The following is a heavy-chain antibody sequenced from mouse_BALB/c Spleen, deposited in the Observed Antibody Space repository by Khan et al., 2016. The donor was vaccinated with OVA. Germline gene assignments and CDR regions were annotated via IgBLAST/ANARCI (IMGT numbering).Heavy chain of an antibody. CDR2: INPNNGGT. V-gene: IGHV1-53*01. D-gene: IGHD3-2*02. CDR3: ARSGYCSCAY. J-gene: IGHJ3*01. CDR1: GYTFSSYY. Sequence: QVQLQQSGAELVKPGASVKLSCKASGYTFSSYYMYWVKQRPGQGLEWIGKINPNNGGTNFNEKFKSKATLTVDKSSSTAYLQLSSLPSEDSAVYYCARSGYCSCAYWGKGTLVTVSA.